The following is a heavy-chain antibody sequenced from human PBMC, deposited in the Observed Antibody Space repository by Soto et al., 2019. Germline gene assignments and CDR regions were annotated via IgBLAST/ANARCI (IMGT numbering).Heavy chain of an antibody. CDR2: IYYSGNT. CDR3: ARAYGDYVFDF. J-gene: IGHJ4*02. D-gene: IGHD4-17*01. CDR1: GGTISSITYY. Sequence: PSETLSLTCSVSGGTISSITYYWGWIRQPPGKGLEWIASIYYSGNTYQNPSLKSRVTISVDTSKNHFSLKLSSVTATDTAVYYCARAYGDYVFDFWGQGTLVTVSS. V-gene: IGHV4-39*02.